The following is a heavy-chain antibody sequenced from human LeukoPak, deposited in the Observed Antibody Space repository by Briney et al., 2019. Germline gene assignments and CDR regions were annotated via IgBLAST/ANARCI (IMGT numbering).Heavy chain of an antibody. V-gene: IGHV1-2*02. Sequence: GASVKVSCKASGYTFTGYYIHWVRQAPGQGLEWMGWINPNSGGTNYAQKFQGRVTMTRDTSISTAYVELSRLRSDDTAVYYCARGVTWIQLWFNLWGQGTLVTVSS. CDR3: ARGVTWIQLWFNL. CDR2: INPNSGGT. CDR1: GYTFTGYY. J-gene: IGHJ5*02. D-gene: IGHD5-18*01.